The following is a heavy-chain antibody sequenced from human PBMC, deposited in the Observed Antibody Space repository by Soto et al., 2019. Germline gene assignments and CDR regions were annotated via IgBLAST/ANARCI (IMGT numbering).Heavy chain of an antibody. D-gene: IGHD3-3*01. CDR1: CGSSTNTNYY. CDR2: VYYNGFT. CDR3: ARQDDFWSGSNWFDP. V-gene: IGHV4-39*01. J-gene: IGHJ5*02. Sequence: PSETQSVPSTVSCGSSTNTNYYWGWIRQPPGKGLEWIGNVYYNGFTYYNPSLKSRVTMFVDTSKNHFSLKMTSVTAADTAVYYCARQDDFWSGSNWFDPWGQGTLVTVSS.